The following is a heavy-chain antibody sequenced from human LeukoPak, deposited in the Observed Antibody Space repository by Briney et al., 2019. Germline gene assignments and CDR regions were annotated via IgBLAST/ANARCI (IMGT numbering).Heavy chain of an antibody. V-gene: IGHV3-66*01. Sequence: GGSLRLSCAASGFTVSSNYMTWVRQAPGKGLEWVSVTYSGGSTYYADSVKGRFTISRDNSKNTLYLQMNRLRAEDTAVYYCARGIEVGSGYMDVWGKGTTVTISS. D-gene: IGHD3-22*01. CDR3: ARGIEVGSGYMDV. J-gene: IGHJ6*03. CDR1: GFTVSSNY. CDR2: TYSGGST.